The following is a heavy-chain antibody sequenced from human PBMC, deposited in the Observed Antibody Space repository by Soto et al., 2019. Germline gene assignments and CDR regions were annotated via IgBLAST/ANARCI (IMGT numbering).Heavy chain of an antibody. CDR2: IYPDDSDT. CDR3: ARLEWLSLAAWFDP. V-gene: IGHV5-51*01. Sequence: GESLKISCKGSGYSFTNYWIGWVRQMPGKGLEGMGMIYPDDSDTKYSPSFQGQVNFSADKSINTAYLQWSSLKASDTAIYYCARLEWLSLAAWFDPWGQGTLVTVSS. D-gene: IGHD3-3*01. J-gene: IGHJ5*02. CDR1: GYSFTNYW.